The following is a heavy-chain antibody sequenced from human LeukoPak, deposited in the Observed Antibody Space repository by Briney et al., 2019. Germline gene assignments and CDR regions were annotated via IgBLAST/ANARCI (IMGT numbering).Heavy chain of an antibody. V-gene: IGHV3-30*04. CDR1: GFTFSSYA. CDR2: ISHDGSTK. Sequence: GGSLRLSCAASGFTFSSYAMSWVRQAPGKGLEWVAVISHDGSTKYYADSVRGRFTISRDDSKNTLYLQMDSLGAEDTAVYYCARAVVGKEDLDYWGQGTLVTVSS. D-gene: IGHD6-19*01. J-gene: IGHJ4*02. CDR3: ARAVVGKEDLDY.